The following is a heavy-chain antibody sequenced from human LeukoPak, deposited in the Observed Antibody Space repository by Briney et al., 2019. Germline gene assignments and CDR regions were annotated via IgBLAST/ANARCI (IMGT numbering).Heavy chain of an antibody. CDR2: INGDGTNR. Sequence: GGSPRLSCAASGFTVGSYWIHWVRQAPGKGLVWVSRINGDGTNRDYADSVRGRFAISRDNAKNTVYLQMSSLGGEDTAVYYCTRVSTGTSGGWEYWGQGTLVTVSS. V-gene: IGHV3-74*01. D-gene: IGHD1-1*01. CDR1: GFTVGSYW. J-gene: IGHJ4*02. CDR3: TRVSTGTSGGWEY.